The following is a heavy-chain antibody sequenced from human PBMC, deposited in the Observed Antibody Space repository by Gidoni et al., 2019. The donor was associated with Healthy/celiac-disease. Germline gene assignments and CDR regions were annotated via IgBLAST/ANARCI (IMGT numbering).Heavy chain of an antibody. CDR1: GGSFSGYY. D-gene: IGHD2-15*01. CDR2: INHSGGT. CDR3: ARGLGYCSGGSCYKAPGNRFDP. J-gene: IGHJ5*02. Sequence: QVQLQQWGAGLLKPSETLSLTCAGQGGSFSGYYGSWIRQPPGKGLEWIGEINHSGGTNYTPSLQSRVTISVDTSKNQFSLKLSSVTAADTAVYYCARGLGYCSGGSCYKAPGNRFDPWGQGTLVTVSS. V-gene: IGHV4-34*01.